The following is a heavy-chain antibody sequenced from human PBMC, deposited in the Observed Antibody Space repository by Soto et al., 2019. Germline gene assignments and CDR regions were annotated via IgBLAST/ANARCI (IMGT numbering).Heavy chain of an antibody. CDR3: TRGGDPYKTGH. V-gene: IGHV4-59*01. CDR1: GGSLSNNY. CDR2: IHYSGST. Sequence: SETLSLTCTVSGGSLSNNYWSWIRQPPGKGLEWIGFIHYSGSTNYNPSLKGRVTMSVDTSKNQFSLKLTSVNTADTAIYYCTRGGDPYKTGHWGQGTLVTSPQ. D-gene: IGHD2-21*01. J-gene: IGHJ4*02.